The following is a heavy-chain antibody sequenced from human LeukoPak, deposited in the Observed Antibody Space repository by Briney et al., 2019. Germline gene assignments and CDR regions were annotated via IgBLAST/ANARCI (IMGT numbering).Heavy chain of an antibody. CDR1: GYTFTSYD. D-gene: IGHD3-22*01. CDR2: MNPNSGNT. CDR3: ARVRDYYDNNWFDP. J-gene: IGHJ5*02. V-gene: IGHV1-8*01. Sequence: ASVKVSCKASGYTFTSYDINWVRQATGQGLEWMGWMNPNSGNTGYAQKFQGRATMTRNTSISTAYMELSSLRSEDTAVYYCARVRDYYDNNWFDPWGQGTLVTVSS.